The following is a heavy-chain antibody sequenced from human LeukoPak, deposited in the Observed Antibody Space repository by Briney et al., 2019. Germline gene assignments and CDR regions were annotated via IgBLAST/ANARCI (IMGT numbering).Heavy chain of an antibody. CDR1: GFTFSSYA. Sequence: GGSLRLSCAASGFTFSSYAMSWVRQAPGKGLEWVSVISGSGGDTYYADSVKGRFTISRDNSKNTLYLQMNSLRAEDTAVYYRAKDPRDGYNSPGYWGQGTLVTVSS. D-gene: IGHD5-24*01. V-gene: IGHV3-23*01. CDR3: AKDPRDGYNSPGY. CDR2: ISGSGGDT. J-gene: IGHJ4*02.